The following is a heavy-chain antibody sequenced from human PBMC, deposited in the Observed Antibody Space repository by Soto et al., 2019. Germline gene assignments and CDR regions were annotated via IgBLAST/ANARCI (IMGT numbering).Heavy chain of an antibody. CDR3: ATFTFGRPFDT. D-gene: IGHD3-16*01. CDR2: ISGSGFST. V-gene: IGHV3-23*01. Sequence: ILSCAASGFTFNTYAMSWVRQAPGQGLEWVSAISGSGFSTYYADSVKGRFSISSDSSKNTLFLQMNSLRADDTAVYFCATFTFGRPFDTWGQGTMVTVSS. CDR1: GFTFNTYA. J-gene: IGHJ3*02.